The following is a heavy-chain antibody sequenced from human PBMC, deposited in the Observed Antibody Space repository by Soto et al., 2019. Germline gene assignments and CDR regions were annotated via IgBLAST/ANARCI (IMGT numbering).Heavy chain of an antibody. CDR1: VYSFTSYY. CDR2: TDPRGGST. V-gene: IGHV1-46*01. CDR3: ARDTYDTTGYPLGY. Sequence: GPSVQVSCKASVYSFTSYYIHCVRQAPGQGLEWMAITDPRGGSTNYARKFQGSVTMTTDTSTSTAYMELRSLTSDDTAIYYCARDTYDTTGYPLGYWGQGTLVTVSS. D-gene: IGHD3-22*01. J-gene: IGHJ4*02.